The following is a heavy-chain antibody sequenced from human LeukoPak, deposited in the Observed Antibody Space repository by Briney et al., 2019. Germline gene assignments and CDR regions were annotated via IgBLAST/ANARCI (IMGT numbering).Heavy chain of an antibody. CDR3: ARGGYYDSSGSRDAFDI. CDR1: GGSISSGSYF. CDR2: IYTSGST. J-gene: IGHJ3*02. D-gene: IGHD3-22*01. Sequence: SETLSLTCTVSGGSISSGSYFWNWIRRPAGKGLEWSGRIYTSGSTDYNPSLKSRVTISLDTSKNQFSLKLSSVTAADTAVYYCARGGYYDSSGSRDAFDIWGQGTMVTVSS. V-gene: IGHV4-61*02.